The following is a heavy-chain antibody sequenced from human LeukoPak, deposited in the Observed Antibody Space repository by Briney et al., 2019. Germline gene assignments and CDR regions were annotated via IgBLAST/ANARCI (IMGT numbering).Heavy chain of an antibody. CDR1: GFTFSSYW. D-gene: IGHD3-22*01. CDR2: IKQDGSEK. Sequence: GGSLRLSCAASGFTFSSYWMSWVRQAPGKGLEWVANIKQDGSEKYYVDSVKCRFTISRDNAKNSLYLQMNSLRAEDTAVYYCAREVDYYDSSGPDYWGQGTLVTVSS. CDR3: AREVDYYDSSGPDY. V-gene: IGHV3-7*01. J-gene: IGHJ4*02.